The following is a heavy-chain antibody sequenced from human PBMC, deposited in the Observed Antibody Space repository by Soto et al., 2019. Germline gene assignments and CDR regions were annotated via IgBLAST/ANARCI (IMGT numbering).Heavy chain of an antibody. Sequence: GSLRLSCTAPGXTFSSYYKNRVRQAPGKGLEWVSYISSSGSTIYYAESVKGRLTISRDKAKNSMYLQMNSLRDEDTAVYYCVIFYYDSSGYYPDYFDYWGQGTLGTVSS. CDR3: VIFYYDSSGYYPDYFDY. D-gene: IGHD3-22*01. J-gene: IGHJ4*02. CDR1: GXTFSSYY. CDR2: ISSSGSTI. V-gene: IGHV3-48*03.